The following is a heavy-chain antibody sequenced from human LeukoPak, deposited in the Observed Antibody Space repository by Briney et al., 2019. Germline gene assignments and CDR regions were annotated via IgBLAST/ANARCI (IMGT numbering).Heavy chain of an antibody. V-gene: IGHV3-20*04. CDR3: ARRAYSSGWYYFDY. Sequence: PGGSLRLSCAASGFTFDDYDMSWVRQAPGKGLEWVSGINWNGGSTGYVDSVKGRFTISRDNAKNSLYMKMNSLRAEDTALYYCARRAYSSGWYYFDYWGQGTLVTVSS. J-gene: IGHJ4*02. CDR2: INWNGGST. CDR1: GFTFDDYD. D-gene: IGHD6-19*01.